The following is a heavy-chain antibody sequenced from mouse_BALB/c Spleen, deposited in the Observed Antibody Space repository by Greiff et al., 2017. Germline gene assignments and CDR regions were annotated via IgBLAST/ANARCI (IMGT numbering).Heavy chain of an antibody. V-gene: IGHV5-6-4*01. CDR1: GFTFSSYT. J-gene: IGHJ2*01. Sequence: DVQLVESGGGLVKPGGSLKLSCAASGFTFSSYTMSWVRQTPEKRLEWVATISSGGSYTYYTDSVKGRFTISRDNAKNTLYLQMSSLKSEDTAMYYCTRSPTTEDYFDYWGQGTTLTVSS. D-gene: IGHD2-12*01. CDR3: TRSPTTEDYFDY. CDR2: ISSGGSYT.